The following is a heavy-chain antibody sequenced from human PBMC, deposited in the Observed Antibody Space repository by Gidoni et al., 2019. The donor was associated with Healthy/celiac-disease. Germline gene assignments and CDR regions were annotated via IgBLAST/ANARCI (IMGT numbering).Heavy chain of an antibody. CDR1: GYSFTSYW. CDR3: ARLLGWEPFLFDY. D-gene: IGHD3-3*01. CDR2: IDPSDSYT. V-gene: IGHV5-10-1*03. J-gene: IGHJ4*02. Sequence: EVQLVQSGAEVQKPGQSLRLSCTGSGYSFTSYWISWVRQMPGKGLEWMGRIDPSDSYTNYSPSFQGHVTISADKSISTAYLQWSSLKASDTAMYYCARLLGWEPFLFDYWGQGTLVTVSS.